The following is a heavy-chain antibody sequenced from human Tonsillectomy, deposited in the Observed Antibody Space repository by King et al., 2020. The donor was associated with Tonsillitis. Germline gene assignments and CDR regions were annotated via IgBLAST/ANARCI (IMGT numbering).Heavy chain of an antibody. D-gene: IGHD1-14*01. Sequence: VQLVESGGGLVKPGESLRLSCAASGFTFSSYSMNWVRQAPGKGLEWVSSISSSSIYIYYADSVKGRFTISRDNAKNSLSLQMNSLRAEDTAVHYCERDISPPYYFDYWGQGTLVTVSS. CDR2: ISSSSIYI. CDR1: GFTFSSYS. V-gene: IGHV3-21*01. CDR3: ERDISPPYYFDY. J-gene: IGHJ4*02.